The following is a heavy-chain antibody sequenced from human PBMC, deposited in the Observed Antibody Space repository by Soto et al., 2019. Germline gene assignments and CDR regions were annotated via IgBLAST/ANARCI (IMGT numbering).Heavy chain of an antibody. J-gene: IGHJ5*02. CDR1: GGSFSGYY. V-gene: IGHV4-34*01. D-gene: IGHD2-2*02. CDR2: INHSGST. Sequence: SETLSLTCAVYGGSFSGYYWSWIRQPPGKGLEWIGEINHSGSTNYNPSLKSRVTISVDTSKNQFSLKLSSVTAADTAVYYCARDVCSSTSCYRRNWFDPWGQGTLVTSPQ. CDR3: ARDVCSSTSCYRRNWFDP.